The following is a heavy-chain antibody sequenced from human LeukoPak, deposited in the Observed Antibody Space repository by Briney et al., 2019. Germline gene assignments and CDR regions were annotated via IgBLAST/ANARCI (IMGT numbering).Heavy chain of an antibody. CDR1: GFTFSSYG. Sequence: GGSLRLSCAASGFTFSSYGNHWVRQAPGKGLEWVAVISYVGSNKYYADSVKGRFTISRDNSKNTLYLQMNSLRAEDTAVYYCAKDSDGLSYYYESSGYIDYWGQGTLVTVSS. V-gene: IGHV3-30*18. CDR2: ISYVGSNK. D-gene: IGHD3-22*01. J-gene: IGHJ4*02. CDR3: AKDSDGLSYYYESSGYIDY.